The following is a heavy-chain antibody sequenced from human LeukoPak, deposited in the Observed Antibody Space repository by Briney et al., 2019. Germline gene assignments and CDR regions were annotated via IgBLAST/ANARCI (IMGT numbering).Heavy chain of an antibody. CDR2: IYYSGST. CDR1: GGSISSYY. V-gene: IGHV4-59*04. J-gene: IGHJ2*01. CDR3: ARRYYYDPQGYFDL. D-gene: IGHD3-22*01. Sequence: SETLSLTCTVSGGSISSYYWSWIRQPPGKGLEWIGYIYYSGSTYYNPSLKSRVTISVDTSKNQFSLKLSSVTAADTAVYYCARRYYYDPQGYFDLWGRGTLVTVSS.